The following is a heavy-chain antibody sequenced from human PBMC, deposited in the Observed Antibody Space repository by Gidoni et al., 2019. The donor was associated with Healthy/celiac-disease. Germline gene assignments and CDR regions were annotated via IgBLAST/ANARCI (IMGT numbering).Heavy chain of an antibody. CDR3: ARLIVVVTAIGRSDAFNI. D-gene: IGHD2-21*02. CDR2: IYYSGST. CDR1: GGSISSYY. Sequence: QVQLQESGPGLVKPSETLSLTCTVSGGSISSYYWSWIRQPPGKGLEWIGYIYYSGSTNYNPSLKSRVTISVDTSKNQFSLNLSSVTAADTAVYYCARLIVVVTAIGRSDAFNIWGQGTMVTVSS. V-gene: IGHV4-59*01. J-gene: IGHJ3*02.